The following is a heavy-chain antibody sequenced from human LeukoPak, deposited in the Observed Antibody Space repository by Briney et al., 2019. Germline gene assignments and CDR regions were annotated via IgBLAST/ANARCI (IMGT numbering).Heavy chain of an antibody. V-gene: IGHV3-7*01. CDR2: IKPDGSEK. CDR3: ARDSGSGGP. J-gene: IGHJ5*02. Sequence: GGSLRLSCAASGFTFYIYAMSWVRQAPGKGLEWVAHIKPDGSEKNYVDSVKGRFTLFRDDAKNSVYLQMNSLRVEDTAVYYCARDSGSGGPWGQGTPVTVSS. D-gene: IGHD6-19*01. CDR1: GFTFYIYA.